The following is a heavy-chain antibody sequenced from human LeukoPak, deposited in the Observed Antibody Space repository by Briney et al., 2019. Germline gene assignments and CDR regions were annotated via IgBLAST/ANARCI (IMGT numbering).Heavy chain of an antibody. V-gene: IGHV5-51*01. J-gene: IGHJ4*01. CDR3: ARRLKDDGNSRNGIDY. CDR2: VYPDDSDT. D-gene: IGHD4-23*01. CDR1: GYSFTSWW. Sequence: GESLKISCKGSGYSFTSWWIAWVRQMLGKGLERMGIVYPDDSDTRYSPSFQGQVTISADKSITTAYLQWNSLKASDTAMYYCARRLKDDGNSRNGIDYWGEGTLVTVSS.